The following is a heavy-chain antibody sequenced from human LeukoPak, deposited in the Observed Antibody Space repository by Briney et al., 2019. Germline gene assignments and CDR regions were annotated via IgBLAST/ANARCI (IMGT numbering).Heavy chain of an antibody. CDR3: AKGGATVIDY. Sequence: LPGGSLRLSCAAPAFTFSSYWMHWVRQAPGKGLVWVSRINSDGISTSYADSVKGRFTISRDNAKNTLYLQMNSLRAEDTAVYYCAKGGATVIDYWCQGTLVTVSS. CDR1: AFTFSSYW. CDR2: INSDGIST. D-gene: IGHD4-17*01. V-gene: IGHV3-74*01. J-gene: IGHJ4*02.